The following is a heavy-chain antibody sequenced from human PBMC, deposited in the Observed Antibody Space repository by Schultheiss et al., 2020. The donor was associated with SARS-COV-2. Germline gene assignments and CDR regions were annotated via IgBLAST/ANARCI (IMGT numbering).Heavy chain of an antibody. CDR1: GGSISSYY. V-gene: IGHV4-4*07. Sequence: SETLSLTCTVSGGSISSYYWSWIRQPAGKGLEWIGRIYTSGSTNYNPSLKSRVTISVDTSKNQFSLKLSSVTAADTAVYYCARGSQRARDYYGMDVWGQGTTVTVSS. CDR3: ARGSQRARDYYGMDV. D-gene: IGHD5-24*01. CDR2: IYTSGST. J-gene: IGHJ6*02.